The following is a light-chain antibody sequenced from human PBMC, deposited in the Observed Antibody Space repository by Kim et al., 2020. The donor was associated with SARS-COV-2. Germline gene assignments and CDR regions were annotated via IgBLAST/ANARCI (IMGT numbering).Light chain of an antibody. CDR3: QQCNHWPPRA. J-gene: IGKJ1*01. V-gene: IGKV3-15*01. Sequence: SPGETATLSCRASESIGSNLAWYQQKPGQAPRLLMYDASTRAAGVPARFSGTGSGTEFTLTVSSLQPEDFAVYYCQQCNHWPPRAFGQGTKVDIK. CDR2: DAS. CDR1: ESIGSN.